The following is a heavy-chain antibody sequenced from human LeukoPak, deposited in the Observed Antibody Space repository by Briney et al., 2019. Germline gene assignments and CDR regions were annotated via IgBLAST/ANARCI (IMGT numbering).Heavy chain of an antibody. Sequence: GGSLRLSCAASGFTFSSYSMNWVRQAPGKGLEWVSSISSSSSYIYYADSVKGRFTISRDNAKNSLYLQMNSLRAEDTAVYYCARDRQGVAGHPYWFDPWGQGTLVTVSS. CDR2: ISSSSSYI. J-gene: IGHJ5*02. CDR3: ARDRQGVAGHPYWFDP. CDR1: GFTFSSYS. D-gene: IGHD6-19*01. V-gene: IGHV3-21*01.